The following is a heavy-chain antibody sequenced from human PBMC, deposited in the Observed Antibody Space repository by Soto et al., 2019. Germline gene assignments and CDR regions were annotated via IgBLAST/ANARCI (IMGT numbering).Heavy chain of an antibody. D-gene: IGHD4-17*01. CDR2: ISAYNGKT. V-gene: IGHV1-18*01. Sequence: ASVKVSCKASGYTFTSYGISWVRQAPGQGLEWMGWISAYNGKTNYAQKLQGGVTMTTDTSTGTAYMELRSLRSDDTVVYYCARGNGDYTYYYYYMDVWGKGTTVTVSS. J-gene: IGHJ6*03. CDR3: ARGNGDYTYYYYYMDV. CDR1: GYTFTSYG.